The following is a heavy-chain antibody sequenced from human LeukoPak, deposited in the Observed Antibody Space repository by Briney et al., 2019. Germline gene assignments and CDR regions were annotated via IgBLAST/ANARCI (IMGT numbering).Heavy chain of an antibody. D-gene: IGHD1-26*01. CDR3: ARRIVGANSFDY. CDR2: IYPGDSDT. J-gene: IGHJ4*02. CDR1: GYSFTNYW. V-gene: IGHV5-51*01. Sequence: GESLKISCRFSGYSFTNYWIGWVRQMPGKGLEWMGIIYPGDSDTRYSPSLQGQVTMSADKSITTAYLKWSSLKASDTAMYYCARRIVGANSFDYWGQGTQVTVSS.